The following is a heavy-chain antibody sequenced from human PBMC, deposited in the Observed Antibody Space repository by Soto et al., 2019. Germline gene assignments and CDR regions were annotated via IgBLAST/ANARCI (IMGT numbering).Heavy chain of an antibody. J-gene: IGHJ6*02. V-gene: IGHV3-33*01. Sequence: HPGGSLRLSCAASGFTFSSYGMPWVRQAPRKGLEWGGVIGCDRSNRHYADSVKRRSTISRANSKNPLYLQMNSLRAEDTAVYYCARDNLWFGESQGFYYYAMDVWGQGTTVTAS. CDR2: IGCDRSNR. CDR3: ARDNLWFGESQGFYYYAMDV. CDR1: GFTFSSYG. D-gene: IGHD3-10*01.